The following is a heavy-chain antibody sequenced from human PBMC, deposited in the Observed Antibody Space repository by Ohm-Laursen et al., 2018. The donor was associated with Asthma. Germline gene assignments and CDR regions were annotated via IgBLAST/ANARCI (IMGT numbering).Heavy chain of an antibody. CDR2: IYYSGST. Sequence: SETLSLTCTVSGGSISSSSSYWGWIRQPPGKGLEWIGSIYYSGSTYYNPSLRSRVIISVDTSKNQFSLNLTSVTAADTAVYYCARGAFYYESTGYYFFDHWGQGALVTVSS. CDR3: ARGAFYYESTGYYFFDH. CDR1: GGSISSSSSY. J-gene: IGHJ4*02. V-gene: IGHV4-39*07. D-gene: IGHD3-22*01.